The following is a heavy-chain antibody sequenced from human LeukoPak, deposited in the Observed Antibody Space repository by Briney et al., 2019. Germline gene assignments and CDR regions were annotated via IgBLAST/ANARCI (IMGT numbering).Heavy chain of an antibody. Sequence: GGSLRLSCAASGFIFSRYWMHWVRQAPGKELVWVSRINNDGSITNSADSVKGRFTISRDNSKNTLYLQMNSLRAEDTAVYYCAKVRHDILTVACFDYWGQGTLVTVSS. CDR3: AKVRHDILTVACFDY. CDR2: INNDGSIT. D-gene: IGHD3-9*01. V-gene: IGHV3-74*01. CDR1: GFIFSRYW. J-gene: IGHJ4*02.